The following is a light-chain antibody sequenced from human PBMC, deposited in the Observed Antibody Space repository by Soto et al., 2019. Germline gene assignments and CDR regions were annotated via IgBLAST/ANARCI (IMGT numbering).Light chain of an antibody. CDR2: DVF. CDR1: QGISSA. J-gene: IGKJ5*01. CDR3: QQLETYPLT. Sequence: AIQVTQSPSSLSASVGDTVTITCRASQGISSAFAWYQQKPGKVPRLLIYDVFNLQSGVPSRFSGSGSVTDFTPTISRLQPNDFATYYGQQLETYPLTFGQGTRLEVK. V-gene: IGKV1-13*02.